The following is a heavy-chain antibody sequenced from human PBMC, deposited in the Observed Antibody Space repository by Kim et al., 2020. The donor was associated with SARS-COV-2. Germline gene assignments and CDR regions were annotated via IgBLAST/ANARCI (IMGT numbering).Heavy chain of an antibody. CDR1: GYTFTSYA. Sequence: ASVKVSCKASGYTFTSYAMNWVRQAPGQGLEWMGWINTNTGNPTYAQGFTGRFVFSLDTSVSTAYLQISSLKAEDTAVYYCAGGITMVRGVIHGMDVWGQGTTVTVSS. V-gene: IGHV7-4-1*02. D-gene: IGHD3-10*01. CDR2: INTNTGNP. J-gene: IGHJ6*02. CDR3: AGGITMVRGVIHGMDV.